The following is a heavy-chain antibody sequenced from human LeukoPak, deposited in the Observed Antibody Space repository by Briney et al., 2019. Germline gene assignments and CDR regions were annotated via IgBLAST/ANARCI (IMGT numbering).Heavy chain of an antibody. V-gene: IGHV1-69*04. Sequence: ASVKVSCKASGGTFSNYAISWVRQAPGQGLEWMGRIIPILGITNYAQKFQGRVTMTTDTSTSTAYMELRSLRSDDTAVYYCARDKFGLTDYWGQGTLVTVSS. D-gene: IGHD3-10*01. CDR2: IIPILGIT. CDR1: GGTFSNYA. J-gene: IGHJ4*02. CDR3: ARDKFGLTDY.